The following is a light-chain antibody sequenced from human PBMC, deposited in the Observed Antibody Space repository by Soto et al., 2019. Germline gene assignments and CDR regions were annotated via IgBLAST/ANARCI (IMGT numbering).Light chain of an antibody. V-gene: IGKV1-6*01. CDR2: AAS. CDR3: LQDYNYPLT. CDR1: QGIRND. J-gene: IGKJ4*01. Sequence: AIQMTQSPSSLSASVGDRVTINCRASQGIRNDLGLYQHKPGKAPKLLIYAASSLQSGVPSRFSGSGSGTDFTLTISSLQPEDFATYYCLQDYNYPLTFGGGTKVEIK.